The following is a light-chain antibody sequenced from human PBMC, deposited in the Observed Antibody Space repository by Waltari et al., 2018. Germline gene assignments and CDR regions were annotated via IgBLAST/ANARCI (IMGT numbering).Light chain of an antibody. CDR2: DVS. Sequence: QSALTQPASVSGSPGQSITIPCTGTSSAVGGYNCVSWYQHHPGKAPKLLVFDVSNRPSGASNRFSGSKSGNTASLTIAGLQAGDEADYYCSSKTSSSTVVFGGGTKLTVL. J-gene: IGLJ2*01. V-gene: IGLV2-14*03. CDR1: SSAVGGYNC. CDR3: SSKTSSSTVV.